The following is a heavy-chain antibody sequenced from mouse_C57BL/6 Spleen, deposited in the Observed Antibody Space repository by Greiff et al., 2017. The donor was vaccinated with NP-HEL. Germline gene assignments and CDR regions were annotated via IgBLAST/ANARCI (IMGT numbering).Heavy chain of an antibody. CDR3: ARTPLYYGSSYGV. CDR1: GYTFTSYW. J-gene: IGHJ1*03. V-gene: IGHV1-61*01. CDR2: IYPSDSET. D-gene: IGHD1-1*01. Sequence: QVQLQQPGAELVRPGSSVKLSCKASGYTFTSYWMDWVKQRPGQGLEWIGNIYPSDSETHYNQKFKDKATLTVDKSSSTAYMQLSSLTSEDSAVYYCARTPLYYGSSYGVWGTGTTVTVSS.